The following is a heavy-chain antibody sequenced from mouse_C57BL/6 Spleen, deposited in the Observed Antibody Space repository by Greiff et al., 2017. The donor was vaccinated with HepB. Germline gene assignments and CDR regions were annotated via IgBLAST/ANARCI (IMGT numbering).Heavy chain of an antibody. D-gene: IGHD1-1*01. CDR3: ARDAHYYGSRYFDV. J-gene: IGHJ1*03. Sequence: QVHVKQSGAELVKPGASVKLSCKASGYTFTEYTIHWVKQRSGQGLEWIGWFYPGSGSIKYNEKFKDKATLTADKSSSTVYMELSRLTSEDSAVYFCARDAHYYGSRYFDVGGTGTTVTVSS. CDR2: FYPGSGSI. CDR1: GYTFTEYT. V-gene: IGHV1-62-2*01.